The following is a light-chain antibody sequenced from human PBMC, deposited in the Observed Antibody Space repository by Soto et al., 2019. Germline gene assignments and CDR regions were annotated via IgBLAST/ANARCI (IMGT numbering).Light chain of an antibody. CDR2: KAS. CDR1: QSIGSW. CDR3: QQLNSYSVT. V-gene: IGKV1-5*03. Sequence: DIQMTQSPSTLSASVGDRVTITCRASQSIGSWLAWYQQKPGKAPNLLIYKASSLESGVPSRFSGSGSGTEFTLTISSLQPDDFATYYCQQLNSYSVTFGQGNKVEIK. J-gene: IGKJ1*01.